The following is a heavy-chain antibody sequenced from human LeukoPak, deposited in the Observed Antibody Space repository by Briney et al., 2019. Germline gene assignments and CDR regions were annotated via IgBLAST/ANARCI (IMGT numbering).Heavy chain of an antibody. CDR1: GGSISSYY. V-gene: IGHV4-59*01. CDR2: IYYSGST. D-gene: IGHD1-26*01. J-gene: IGHJ6*02. CDR3: ARALGWNYYYYGMDV. Sequence: PSETLSLTCTVSGGSISSYYWSWIRQPPGKGLEWIRYIYYSGSTNYNPSLKSRVTISVDTSKNQFSLKLSPVTAADTAVYYCARALGWNYYYYGMDVWGQGTTATVSS.